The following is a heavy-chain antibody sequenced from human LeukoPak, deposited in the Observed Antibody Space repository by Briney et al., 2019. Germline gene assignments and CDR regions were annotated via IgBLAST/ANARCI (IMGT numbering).Heavy chain of an antibody. CDR3: AKDMFRRYIVVGSFDY. J-gene: IGHJ4*02. CDR2: IKQDGSEK. D-gene: IGHD2-21*01. V-gene: IGHV3-7*01. CDR1: GFTFSSYW. Sequence: GGSLRLSCAASGFTFSSYWMSWVRQAPGKGLEWVANIKQDGSEKYYVDSVKGRFTISRDNAKNSLYLQMNSLRAEDTAVYYCAKDMFRRYIVVGSFDYWGQGTLVTVSS.